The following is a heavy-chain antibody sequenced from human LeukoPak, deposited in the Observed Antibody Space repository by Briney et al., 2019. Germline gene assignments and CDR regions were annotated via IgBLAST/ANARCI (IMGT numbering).Heavy chain of an antibody. V-gene: IGHV4-39*07. D-gene: IGHD6-13*01. Sequence: SETLSLTCTVSGGSISSSSYYWGWIRQPPGKGLEWIGSIYYSGSTYYNPSLKSRVTISVDTSKNQFSLKLSSVTAADTAVYYCARGIAAAGHYKNWFDPWGQGTLVTVSS. J-gene: IGHJ5*02. CDR2: IYYSGST. CDR1: GGSISSSSYY. CDR3: ARGIAAAGHYKNWFDP.